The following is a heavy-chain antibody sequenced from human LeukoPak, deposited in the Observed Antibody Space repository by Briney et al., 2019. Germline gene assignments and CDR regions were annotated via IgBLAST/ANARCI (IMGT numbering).Heavy chain of an antibody. Sequence: SETLSLTCAVYGGSFSGYYWSWIRQPPGKGLEWIGEINHSGSTNYNPSLKSRVTISVDTSKYQFSLKLSSVTAADTAVYYCAREGPRGNYYFDYWGQGTLVTVSS. J-gene: IGHJ4*02. CDR2: INHSGST. CDR3: AREGPRGNYYFDY. V-gene: IGHV4-34*01. CDR1: GGSFSGYY.